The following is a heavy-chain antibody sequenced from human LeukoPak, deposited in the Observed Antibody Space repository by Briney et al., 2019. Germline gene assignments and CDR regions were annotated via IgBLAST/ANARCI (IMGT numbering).Heavy chain of an antibody. CDR2: IYSDGRSS. CDR1: GFTFSSCW. Sequence: GGSLRLSCAASGFTFSSCWLHWVREDPGKGLVWVARIYSDGRSSSYAHSLHGRFTISTAKAKNPRSLRMSKLRVENPAVRHCARVTSLTGTIFASWGQGTLVTVSS. J-gene: IGHJ4*02. CDR3: ARVTSLTGTIFAS. D-gene: IGHD1-7*01. V-gene: IGHV3-74*01.